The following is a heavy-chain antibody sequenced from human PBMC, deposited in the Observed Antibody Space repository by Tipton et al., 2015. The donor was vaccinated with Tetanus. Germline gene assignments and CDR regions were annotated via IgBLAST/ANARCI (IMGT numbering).Heavy chain of an antibody. J-gene: IGHJ4*02. CDR1: GFPFGEYY. CDR2: ISGSSATI. V-gene: IGHV3-11*04. Sequence: SLRLSCAATGFPFGEYYMTWVRQAPGKGLECISYISGSSATIRYADSVKGRFTISRDNGKNTLYLQMDSLRAEDTAVYYCARDGSYGGTLISDYWGQGTQVTVSS. CDR3: ARDGSYGGTLISDY. D-gene: IGHD4-23*01.